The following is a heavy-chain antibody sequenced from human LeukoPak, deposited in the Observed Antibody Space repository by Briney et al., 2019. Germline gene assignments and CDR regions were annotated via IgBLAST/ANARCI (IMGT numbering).Heavy chain of an antibody. CDR3: ARDQHYDFWSGSYYFDY. J-gene: IGHJ4*02. Sequence: GGSLRLSCAASGFTFSSYAMHWVRQAPGKGLEWVAVISYDGSNTYYADSVKGRFTISRDNSKNTLYLQMNSLRAEDTAVYYCARDQHYDFWSGSYYFDYWGQGTLVTVSS. CDR1: GFTFSSYA. CDR2: ISYDGSNT. D-gene: IGHD3-3*01. V-gene: IGHV3-30-3*01.